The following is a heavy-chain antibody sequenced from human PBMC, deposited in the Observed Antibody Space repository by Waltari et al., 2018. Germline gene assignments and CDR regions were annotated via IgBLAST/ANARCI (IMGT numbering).Heavy chain of an antibody. J-gene: IGHJ4*02. Sequence: QVQLVQSGAEVKKPGASVKVSCMASGYTFPGYYIHWARQAPGQGLEWMGWIDSNSGGANYAQKFQGRVTMTRDTSISTVYMELSRLTSDDTAVYYCAREGVAADFGYWGQGTVVTVSS. D-gene: IGHD6-19*01. CDR3: AREGVAADFGY. V-gene: IGHV1-2*02. CDR2: IDSNSGGA. CDR1: GYTFPGYY.